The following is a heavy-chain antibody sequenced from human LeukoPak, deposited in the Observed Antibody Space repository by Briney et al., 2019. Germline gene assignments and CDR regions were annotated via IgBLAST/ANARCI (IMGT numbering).Heavy chain of an antibody. CDR2: ISYDGSNK. CDR3: ASYSSTDY. D-gene: IGHD6-13*01. V-gene: IGHV3-30*01. Sequence: GRSLRLSCAASGFTFSSYAMHWVRQAPGKGLEWVAVISYDGSNKYYADPVKGRFTISRDNSKNTLYLQMNSLRAEDTAVYYCASYSSTDYWGQGTLVTVSS. J-gene: IGHJ4*02. CDR1: GFTFSSYA.